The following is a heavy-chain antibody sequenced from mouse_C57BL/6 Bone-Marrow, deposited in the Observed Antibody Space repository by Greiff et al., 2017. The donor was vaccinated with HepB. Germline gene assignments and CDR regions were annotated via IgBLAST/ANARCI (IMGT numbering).Heavy chain of an antibody. CDR2: ISNGGGST. D-gene: IGHD1-1*01. CDR3: ARHLFYYGSSSYWYFDV. Sequence: EVQVVESGGGLVQPGGSLKLSCAASGFTFSDYYMYWVRQTPEKRLEWVAYISNGGGSTYYPDTVKGRFTISRDNAKNTLYLQMSRLKSEDTAMYYCARHLFYYGSSSYWYFDVWGTGTTVTVSS. CDR1: GFTFSDYY. J-gene: IGHJ1*03. V-gene: IGHV5-12*01.